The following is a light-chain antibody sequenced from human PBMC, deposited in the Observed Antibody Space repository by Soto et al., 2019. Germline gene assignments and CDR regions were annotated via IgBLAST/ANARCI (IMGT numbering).Light chain of an antibody. J-gene: IGKJ5*01. CDR2: DAS. Sequence: DIHMTQSPSTLSASVGDRVTITCRASQSISTWLAWYQQKPGTAPKLLIYDASSLESGVPSRFSGSGSGTDFTLTISSLQPEDFATYYCQQSYSTPITFGQGTRLEIK. CDR1: QSISTW. V-gene: IGKV1-5*01. CDR3: QQSYSTPIT.